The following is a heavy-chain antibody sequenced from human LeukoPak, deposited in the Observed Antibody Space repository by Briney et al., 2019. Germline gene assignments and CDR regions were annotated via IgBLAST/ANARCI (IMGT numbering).Heavy chain of an antibody. D-gene: IGHD3-22*01. Sequence: PSETLSLTCTVSGGSISSYYWSWIRQPPGKGLEWSGYIYYSGSTNYNPSLKSRVTISVDTSKNQFSLTLSSVTAADTAVYYCARHYYDSSGYLYYFDFWGQGTLVTVS. CDR2: IYYSGST. CDR3: ARHYYDSSGYLYYFDF. CDR1: GGSISSYY. J-gene: IGHJ4*02. V-gene: IGHV4-59*08.